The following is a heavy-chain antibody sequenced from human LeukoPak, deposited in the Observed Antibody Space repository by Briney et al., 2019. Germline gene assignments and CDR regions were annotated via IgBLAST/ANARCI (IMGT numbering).Heavy chain of an antibody. V-gene: IGHV4-59*01. J-gene: IGHJ6*02. CDR2: IYYSGST. Sequence: SETLSLTCTVSGGSISSYYWSWIRQPPGKGLEWIGYIYYSGSTNYNPSLKSRVTISVDTSKNQFSLKLSSVTAADTAVYYCARDQYCSGGSCGYGMDVWGQGTTVTVSS. CDR1: GGSISSYY. D-gene: IGHD2-15*01. CDR3: ARDQYCSGGSCGYGMDV.